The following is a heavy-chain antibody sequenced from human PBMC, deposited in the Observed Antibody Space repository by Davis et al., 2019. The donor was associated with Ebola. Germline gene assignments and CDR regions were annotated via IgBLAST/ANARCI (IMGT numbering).Heavy chain of an antibody. J-gene: IGHJ4*02. CDR3: AKDRPIAVVLD. CDR2: ISASGGST. CDR1: GFTFSNFG. Sequence: PAGSLTLSCAGSGFTFSNFGMNWVRQAPGKGLEWVSTISASGGSTYYADSVKGRFTISRDNSKNTLYLQMNSLRAEDTAVYYCAKDRPIAVVLDWGQGTLVTVSS. D-gene: IGHD6-19*01. V-gene: IGHV3-23*01.